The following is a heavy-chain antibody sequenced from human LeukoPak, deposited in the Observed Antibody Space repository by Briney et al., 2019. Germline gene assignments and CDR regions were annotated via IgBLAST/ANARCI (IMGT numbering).Heavy chain of an antibody. CDR3: ARDLSSGFDY. CDR2: INPNSGDT. Sequence: GASVKVSCKASGYTFTGSYMHWVRQAPGQGLERMGWINPNSGDTNYAQMFQGRVTMTRDTSISTAYMQLSGLKSGDTAVYYCARDLSSGFDYWGQGTLVTVSS. V-gene: IGHV1-2*02. D-gene: IGHD6-19*01. J-gene: IGHJ4*02. CDR1: GYTFTGSY.